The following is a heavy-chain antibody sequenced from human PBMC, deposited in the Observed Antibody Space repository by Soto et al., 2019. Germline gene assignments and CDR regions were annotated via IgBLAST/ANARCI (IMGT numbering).Heavy chain of an antibody. D-gene: IGHD3-22*01. Sequence: QVQLVESGGGVAQPGTSLRLSCVASGFTFSHYGMNWVRQAPGKGLEWVAGIWYDGSKKLYGDSVKGRLTISRDNSKNPMSVQVISLGAEDTGVYYCARDSDTTGHFSHFDLWGQGILVIVSS. V-gene: IGHV3-33*01. CDR2: IWYDGSKK. CDR3: ARDSDTTGHFSHFDL. CDR1: GFTFSHYG. J-gene: IGHJ4*02.